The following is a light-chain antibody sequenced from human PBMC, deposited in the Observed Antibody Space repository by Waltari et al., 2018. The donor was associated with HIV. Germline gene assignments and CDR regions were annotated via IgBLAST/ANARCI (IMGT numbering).Light chain of an antibody. V-gene: IGLV2-14*01. CDR2: EVT. Sequence: QSALTQPASVSGSPGQSITISGTGTSSDVGGYNYVSWYQQHPGKVPKLLIYEVTNRPSGVSHRFSASKSGNKASLTISGLQAEDEADYYCSSATSRKLYVFGTGTKVTVL. J-gene: IGLJ1*01. CDR3: SSATSRKLYV. CDR1: SSDVGGYNY.